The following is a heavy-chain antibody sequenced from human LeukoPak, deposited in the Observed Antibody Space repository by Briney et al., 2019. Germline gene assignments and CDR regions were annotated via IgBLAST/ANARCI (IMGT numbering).Heavy chain of an antibody. J-gene: IGHJ4*02. V-gene: IGHV3-30-3*01. CDR1: GSTFSSYA. Sequence: PGGSLRLSCAASGSTFSSYAIHWVRQAPGKGLEWVAVISYDGSNKYYADSVKGRFTISRDNSKNTLYLQMNSLRPEDTAVYYCAREWGAAVDYWGQGTLVTVSS. CDR2: ISYDGSNK. D-gene: IGHD6-13*01. CDR3: AREWGAAVDY.